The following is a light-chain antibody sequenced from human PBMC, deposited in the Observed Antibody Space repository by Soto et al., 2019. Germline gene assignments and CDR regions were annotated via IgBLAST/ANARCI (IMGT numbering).Light chain of an antibody. CDR3: TSLTSRHTYV. CDR2: DVS. J-gene: IGLJ1*01. V-gene: IGLV2-14*03. CDR1: SSDVGGYNY. Sequence: ALTQPASVSGSPGQSITISCTGTSSDVGGYNYVSWYQQHPDKAPRLMIYDVSNRPSGVSDRFSGSKSGDTASLTISGLQAEDEGDYYCTSLTSRHTYVFGTGTKVTVL.